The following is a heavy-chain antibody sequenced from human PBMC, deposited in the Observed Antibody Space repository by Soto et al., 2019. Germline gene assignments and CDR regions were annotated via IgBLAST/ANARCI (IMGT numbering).Heavy chain of an antibody. CDR2: VNPNTGGT. CDR1: GYTFTGSY. V-gene: IGHV1-2*02. J-gene: IGHJ4*02. D-gene: IGHD6-6*01. CDR3: ARGGYSSSSPSDY. Sequence: QVQLVQSGAEVKKPGASVKVSCKASGYTFTGSYMHWVRQAPAQGLEWMGWVNPNTGGTNYAQKFQGRVTITRATSIRTADMELSRLSSDDTAVFYCARGGYSSSSPSDYWGQGTLVTVSS.